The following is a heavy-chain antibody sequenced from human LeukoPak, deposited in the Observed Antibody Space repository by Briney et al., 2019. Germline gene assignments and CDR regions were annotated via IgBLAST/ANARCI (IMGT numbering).Heavy chain of an antibody. CDR2: IIPIFGTA. CDR3: ARRSGGYDPFDY. CDR1: GGTFSSYA. Sequence: SVKVSCKASGGTFSSYAISWVRQAPGQELEWMGGIIPIFGTANYAQKFQGRVTTTTDESTSTAYMEPSSLRSEDTAVYYCARRSGGYDPFDYWGQGTLVTVSS. D-gene: IGHD5-12*01. V-gene: IGHV1-69*05. J-gene: IGHJ4*02.